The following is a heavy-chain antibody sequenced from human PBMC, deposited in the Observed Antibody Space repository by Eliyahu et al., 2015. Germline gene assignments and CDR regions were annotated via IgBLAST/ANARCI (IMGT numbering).Heavy chain of an antibody. CDR3: AKYDYGWYVTDL. CDR1: TFVFSXFA. Sequence: EVELLESGGGLVRPGESLRLSCAASTFVFSXFAMSWVRQAPRKGVEWISAISASGNSIYYADSVKGRFTISRDNSKNTLSLQMNSLRVEDTALYYCAKYDYGWYVTDLWGQGTQVTVSS. V-gene: IGHV3-23*01. D-gene: IGHD3-16*01. CDR2: ISASGNSI. J-gene: IGHJ5*02.